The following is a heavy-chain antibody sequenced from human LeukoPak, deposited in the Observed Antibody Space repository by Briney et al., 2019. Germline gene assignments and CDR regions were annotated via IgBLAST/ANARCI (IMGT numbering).Heavy chain of an antibody. V-gene: IGHV3-30*18. CDR1: GFIFSNYG. CDR3: AKAKMVAADGYQYYYGMDV. Sequence: GRSLRLSCAASGFIFSNYGMHWVRQAPGKGLEWVAVTSYDGSNKHYADSVKGRFIISRDTAKNTLYPQMSSLRVEDTAVYYCAKAKMVAADGYQYYYGMDVWGKGTTVTVSS. J-gene: IGHJ6*04. D-gene: IGHD2-15*01. CDR2: TSYDGSNK.